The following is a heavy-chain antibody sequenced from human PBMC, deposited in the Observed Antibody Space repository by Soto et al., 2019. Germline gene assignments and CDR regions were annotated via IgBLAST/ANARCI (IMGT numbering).Heavy chain of an antibody. Sequence: QVQLVQSGSEVKEPGASVKVSCKASGYTFTGYYVLWVRQAPGQGPECMGWINPYTGGTNYAQKFQGRATMTSDTSISTAYMELSKLISDDTAVYYCATQFHHCGGDCYRGPYFGMDVWGQGTTVTVSS. CDR2: INPYTGGT. V-gene: IGHV1-2*02. CDR3: ATQFHHCGGDCYRGPYFGMDV. J-gene: IGHJ6*02. CDR1: GYTFTGYY. D-gene: IGHD2-21*02.